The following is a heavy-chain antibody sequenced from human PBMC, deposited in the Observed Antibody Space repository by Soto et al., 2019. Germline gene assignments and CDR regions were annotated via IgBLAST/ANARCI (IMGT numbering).Heavy chain of an antibody. CDR2: RSYSGST. Sequence: SETLSLTCTVSGSSISSGDYYWSWVRQHPGKGLEWIGYRSYSGSTYYNPSLKSRVTIVVDTSRNQFSLRLSSVTAADTAVYYCAREGGLAYCGGDCLYNWFDPWGQGTLV. CDR3: AREGGLAYCGGDCLYNWFDP. CDR1: GSSISSGDYY. D-gene: IGHD2-21*02. J-gene: IGHJ5*02. V-gene: IGHV4-31*03.